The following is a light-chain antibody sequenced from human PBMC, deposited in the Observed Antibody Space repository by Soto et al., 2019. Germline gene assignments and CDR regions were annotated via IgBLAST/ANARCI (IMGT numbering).Light chain of an antibody. Sequence: EIVLTQSPGTLSLSPGERATLSCRASRSVSNTYLAWYQQKPGQAPRLLIYDASSRATDIPDRFSGSGSGTDFTLTISRLEPEDFAVYYCQQYDRSPGLFTFGPGTKVDIK. J-gene: IGKJ3*01. CDR3: QQYDRSPGLFT. V-gene: IGKV3-20*01. CDR1: RSVSNTY. CDR2: DAS.